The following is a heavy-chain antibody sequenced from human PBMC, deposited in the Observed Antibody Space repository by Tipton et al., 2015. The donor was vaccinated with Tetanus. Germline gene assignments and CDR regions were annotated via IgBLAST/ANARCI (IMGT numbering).Heavy chain of an antibody. CDR2: IYSGGST. Sequence: SLRLSCAASGFTVSSNYMSWVRQAPGKGLEWVSVIYSGGSTYYADSVKGRFTISRDNSKNTLYLQMNSLRTEDTAVYYCARGLRVLFAMDVWGQGTMVTVSS. V-gene: IGHV3-53*01. J-gene: IGHJ3*01. CDR3: ARGLRVLFAMDV. CDR1: GFTVSSNY. D-gene: IGHD2-21*01.